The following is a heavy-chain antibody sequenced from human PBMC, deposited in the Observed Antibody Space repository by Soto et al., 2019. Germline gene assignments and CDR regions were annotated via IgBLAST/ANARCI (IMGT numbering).Heavy chain of an antibody. V-gene: IGHV3-23*01. J-gene: IGHJ4*02. CDR1: GFTFSSYA. Sequence: GGSLRLSCAASGFTFSSYAMSWVRQAPGKGLEWVSGISGSGGSTYYADSVKGRFTISRDNSKNTLYLQMNSLRAEDTAVYYCAKDYYDSSGYYHGFDYWGQGTLVTVSS. D-gene: IGHD3-22*01. CDR3: AKDYYDSSGYYHGFDY. CDR2: ISGSGGST.